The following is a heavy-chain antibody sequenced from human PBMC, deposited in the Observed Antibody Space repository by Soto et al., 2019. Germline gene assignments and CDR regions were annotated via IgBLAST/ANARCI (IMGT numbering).Heavy chain of an antibody. Sequence: PGGSLRLSCAASGFTFSSYSMNWVRQAPGKGLEWVSSISSSSSYIYYADSVEGRFTISRDNAKNTLYLQMNSLRAEDTAVYYCAKIGNYYDSSGYSPVYYGMDVWGQGTTVTVSS. CDR3: AKIGNYYDSSGYSPVYYGMDV. CDR2: ISSSSSYI. CDR1: GFTFSSYS. V-gene: IGHV3-21*01. J-gene: IGHJ6*02. D-gene: IGHD3-22*01.